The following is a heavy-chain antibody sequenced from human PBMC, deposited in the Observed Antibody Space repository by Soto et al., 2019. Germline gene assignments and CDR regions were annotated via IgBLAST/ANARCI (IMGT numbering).Heavy chain of an antibody. V-gene: IGHV5-51*01. CDR3: ASIVVVPAAEKGAGYYYYGMDV. J-gene: IGHJ6*02. CDR2: IYPGDSDT. CDR1: GYSFTSYW. Sequence: GESLKISCKGSGYSFTSYWIGWVRQMPGKGLECMGIIYPGDSDTRYSPSFQGQVTISADKSISTAYLQWSSLKASDTAMYYCASIVVVPAAEKGAGYYYYGMDVWGQGTTVTVSS. D-gene: IGHD2-2*01.